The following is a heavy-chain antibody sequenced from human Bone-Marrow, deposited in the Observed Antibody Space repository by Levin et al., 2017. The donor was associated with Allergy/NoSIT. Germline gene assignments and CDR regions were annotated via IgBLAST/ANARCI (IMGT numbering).Heavy chain of an antibody. J-gene: IGHJ6*02. D-gene: IGHD2-8*01. CDR2: IYSTGST. V-gene: IGHV4-31*11. Sequence: SSETLSLTCAVSGGSISSVDYSWTWVRQHPGKGLEWIGFIYSTGSTYYRASLKSRILMSVDTSTNQFSLELRSVTAADTAVYYCARNGGPRYGLDVWGQGTTVSVSS. CDR1: GGSISSVDYS. CDR3: ARNGGPRYGLDV.